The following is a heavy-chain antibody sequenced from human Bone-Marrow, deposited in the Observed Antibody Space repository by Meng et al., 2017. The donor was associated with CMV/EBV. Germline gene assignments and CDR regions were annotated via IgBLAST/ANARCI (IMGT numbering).Heavy chain of an antibody. J-gene: IGHJ4*02. D-gene: IGHD3-10*01. V-gene: IGHV3-30*02. CDR1: GFTFSNYG. CDR2: VRYDGGDK. CDR3: ASLRYGSGSHSPYYFDY. Sequence: GESLKISCAASGFTFSNYGMHWVRQAPGKGLEWVAFVRYDGGDKFYADSVKGRFTISRDNSKNTLYLQMNSLRAEDTAVYYCASLRYGSGSHSPYYFDYWGQGTLVTVPS.